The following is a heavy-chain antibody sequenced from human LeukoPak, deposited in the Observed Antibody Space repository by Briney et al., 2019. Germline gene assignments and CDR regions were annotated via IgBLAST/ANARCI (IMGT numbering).Heavy chain of an antibody. D-gene: IGHD3-22*01. V-gene: IGHV4-38-2*02. J-gene: IGHJ3*02. CDR1: GYSISSGHY. CDR3: ARLTTADAFDI. Sequence: SETLSLTCTVSGYSISSGHYWGWIRQPPGKGLDWIGSMYHRGSTYCNPPLRSRVTTSEDPSKTQFSLKLPSVTAADTAVYYCARLTTADAFDIWGQGTMVTVSS. CDR2: MYHRGST.